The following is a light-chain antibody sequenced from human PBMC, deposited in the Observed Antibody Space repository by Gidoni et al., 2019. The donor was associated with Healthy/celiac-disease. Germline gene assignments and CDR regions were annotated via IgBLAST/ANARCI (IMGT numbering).Light chain of an antibody. CDR3: AAWDDSLNGPV. J-gene: IGLJ3*02. CDR2: SNN. Sequence: QSVLTQPPSASGTPVQRVTISCSGSSANLGINNVNWYQQLPGTAPKLLIYSNNQRPSGVPDRFSGSKSGTSASLAISGLQSEDEADYYCAAWDDSLNGPVFGGGTKLTVL. V-gene: IGLV1-44*01. CDR1: SANLGINN.